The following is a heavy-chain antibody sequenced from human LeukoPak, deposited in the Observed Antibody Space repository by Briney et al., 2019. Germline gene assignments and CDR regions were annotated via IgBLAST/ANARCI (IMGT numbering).Heavy chain of an antibody. D-gene: IGHD4-23*01. Sequence: GGSLRLSCAASGFTFSSYSMNWVRQAPGKGLEWVSSISSSSSYIYYADSVKGRFTISRDNAKNSLYLQMNGLRAEDTAVYYCARGTTVVKSWFDPWGQGTLVTVSS. CDR2: ISSSSSYI. V-gene: IGHV3-21*01. CDR1: GFTFSSYS. J-gene: IGHJ5*02. CDR3: ARGTTVVKSWFDP.